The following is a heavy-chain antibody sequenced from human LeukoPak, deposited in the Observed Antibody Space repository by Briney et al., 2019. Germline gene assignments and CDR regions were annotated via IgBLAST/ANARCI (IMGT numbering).Heavy chain of an antibody. J-gene: IGHJ4*02. CDR1: GFTFSSFA. D-gene: IGHD1-1*01. CDR3: AKSPFNWKKDY. Sequence: GGSLRLSCAAPGFTFSSFAMNWVRQAPGKGLECVATLSVNGITTYYADSVKGRFTISRDNSKNTLYLQMNSLRAEDTAVYYCAKSPFNWKKDYWGQGTLVTVS. CDR2: LSVNGITT. V-gene: IGHV3-23*01.